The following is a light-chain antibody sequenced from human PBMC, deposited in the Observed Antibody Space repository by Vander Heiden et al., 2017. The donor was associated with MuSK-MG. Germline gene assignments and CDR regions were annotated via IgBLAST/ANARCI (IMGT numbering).Light chain of an antibody. CDR2: AAS. J-gene: IGKJ3*01. V-gene: IGKV1-27*01. CDR1: QGISNF. CDR3: QEYNSAPFT. Sequence: DVQMTQSPCSLSASVGDRGTIPCRASQGISNFLAWYQQEPGKVPNLLIYAASTLQSGVPSRFSGSGSGPDFTLTISRLQPEDVAPHYCQEYNSAPFTFGPGTKVDIK.